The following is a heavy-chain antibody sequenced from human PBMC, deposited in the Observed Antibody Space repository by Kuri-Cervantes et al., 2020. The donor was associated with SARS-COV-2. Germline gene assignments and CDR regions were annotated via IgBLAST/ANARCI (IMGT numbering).Heavy chain of an antibody. V-gene: IGHV4-4*07. Sequence: SETLSLTCTLSGGSISSYHWSWIRQPAGNGLEWIGRIYTSGSTNHNLSFKSRVTMSVDTSKNQFSLKLSNVTAADTAVYYCARHTIFGAHDAFDIWGQGTMVTVSS. CDR3: ARHTIFGAHDAFDI. CDR1: GGSISSYH. D-gene: IGHD3-3*01. J-gene: IGHJ3*02. CDR2: IYTSGST.